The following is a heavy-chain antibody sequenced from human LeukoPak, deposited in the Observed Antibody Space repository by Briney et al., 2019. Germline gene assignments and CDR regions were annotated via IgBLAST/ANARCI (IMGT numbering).Heavy chain of an antibody. CDR2: IYYSGST. J-gene: IGHJ4*02. CDR3: VRLPPGAAPDY. Sequence: PSETLSLTCTVSGGSLSSSSYYWGWIRQPPGKGLEWIGSIYYSGSTYYNPSLKSRVTISVDTSKNQFSLKLSSVTAADTAVYYCVRLPPGAAPDYWGQGTLVTVSS. V-gene: IGHV4-39*07. CDR1: GGSLSSSSYY. D-gene: IGHD6-13*01.